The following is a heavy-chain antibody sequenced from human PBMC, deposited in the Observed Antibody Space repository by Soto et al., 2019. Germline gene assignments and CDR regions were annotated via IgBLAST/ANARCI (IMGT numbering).Heavy chain of an antibody. CDR1: GDSVSSNSAA. CDR3: ARARGSSWSKSPYYHYYGMDV. Sequence: SQTLSLTCAISGDSVSSNSAAWNWIRQSPSRGLEWLGRTYYRSKWYNDYAVSVKSRITINPDTSKNQFSLQLNSVTPEDTAVYYCARARGSSWSKSPYYHYYGMDVWGQGTTVTVS. CDR2: TYYRSKWYN. J-gene: IGHJ6*02. V-gene: IGHV6-1*01. D-gene: IGHD6-13*01.